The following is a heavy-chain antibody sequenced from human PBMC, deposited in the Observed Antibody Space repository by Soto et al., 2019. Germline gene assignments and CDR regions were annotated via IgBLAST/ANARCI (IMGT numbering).Heavy chain of an antibody. J-gene: IGHJ6*02. V-gene: IGHV4-59*11. CDR2: IYYRGST. D-gene: IGHD1-26*01. Sequence: SETLSLSRPVSGRSISSHYWSWVRQAPGKGLEWIGHIYYRGSTNYNPSLRSRSTISVDTSKNQFSLKLNSVTTAEAAVYYCARDGREGSGVEVWGQGTKVTVSS. CDR3: ARDGREGSGVEV. CDR1: GRSISSHY.